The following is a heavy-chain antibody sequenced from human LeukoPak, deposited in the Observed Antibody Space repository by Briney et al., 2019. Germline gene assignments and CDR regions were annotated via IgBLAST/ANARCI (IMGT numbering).Heavy chain of an antibody. D-gene: IGHD4-11*01. Sequence: GGSLRLSCAASGFVFSSNSMIWVRQAPGKGLEWVSYISSSSSTIYYADSLKRRFTISRDNAKNSLYLQMNSLRAEDTAVYYCATSGYSNIDYWGQGTLVTVSS. CDR3: ATSGYSNIDY. J-gene: IGHJ4*02. CDR1: GFVFSSNS. V-gene: IGHV3-48*04. CDR2: ISSSSSTI.